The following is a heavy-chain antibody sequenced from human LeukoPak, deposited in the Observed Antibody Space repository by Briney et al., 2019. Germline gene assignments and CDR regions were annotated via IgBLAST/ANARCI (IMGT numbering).Heavy chain of an antibody. CDR3: ARRPGHTWDMGNWFDP. D-gene: IGHD1-26*01. CDR1: GDPIRTNNYF. Sequence: SATLSLTCSVSGDPIRTNNYFWGWIRQPPGMGLEWIGSISYNGITYYNPSLKSRASVSVDTSKNQFSLNLNSVTAADTAIYYCARRPGHTWDMGNWFDPWGQGTLVTVSS. V-gene: IGHV4-39*01. J-gene: IGHJ5*02. CDR2: ISYNGIT.